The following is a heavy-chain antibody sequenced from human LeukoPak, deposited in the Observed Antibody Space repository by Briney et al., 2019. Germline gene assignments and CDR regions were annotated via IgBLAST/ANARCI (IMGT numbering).Heavy chain of an antibody. CDR3: ARLRGYNYVKGLFDY. CDR1: GFTFSSYG. Sequence: GGSLRLSCAASGFTFSSYGMHWVRQAPGKGLEWVAVISYDGSNKYYADSVKGRFTISRDNSKDTLYLQMDSLRAEDTAVYYCARLRGYNYVKGLFDYWGQGTLVTVSS. D-gene: IGHD5-18*01. J-gene: IGHJ4*02. CDR2: ISYDGSNK. V-gene: IGHV3-30*03.